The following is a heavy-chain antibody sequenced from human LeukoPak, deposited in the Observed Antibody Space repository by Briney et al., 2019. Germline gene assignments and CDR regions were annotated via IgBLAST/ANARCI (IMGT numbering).Heavy chain of an antibody. D-gene: IGHD3-3*01. J-gene: IGHJ6*02. CDR2: ISYDGSDK. CDR3: ARDAPPYDFWSGYYLDYYYGMDV. V-gene: IGHV3-30-3*01. Sequence: GGSLRLSCAASGFTFSSYAMHWVRQAPGKGLEWVAVISYDGSDKYYADSAKGRFTISRDNSKNTLYLQMNSLRAEDTAVYYCARDAPPYDFWSGYYLDYYYGMDVWGQGTTVTVPS. CDR1: GFTFSSYA.